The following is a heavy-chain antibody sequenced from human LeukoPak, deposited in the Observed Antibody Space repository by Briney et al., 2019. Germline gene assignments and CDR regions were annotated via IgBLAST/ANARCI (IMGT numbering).Heavy chain of an antibody. V-gene: IGHV4-59*01. D-gene: IGHD2-2*01. CDR1: GGLISSYY. CDR3: ARSGYQLFSYYYYYMDV. CDR2: IYYSGST. Sequence: KPSETLSLTCTVSGGLISSYYWSWIRQPPAKGLECIGHIYYSGSTNYNSSLKSRVTISVDTSKNQFSLKLSSVTAADTAVYYCARSGYQLFSYYYYYMDVWGKGTTVTVSS. J-gene: IGHJ6*03.